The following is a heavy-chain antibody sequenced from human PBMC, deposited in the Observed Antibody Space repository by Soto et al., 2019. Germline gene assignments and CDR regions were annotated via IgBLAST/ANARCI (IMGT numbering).Heavy chain of an antibody. D-gene: IGHD6-19*01. Sequence: GGSLRLSCAASGFTFSSYWMHWVRQAPGKGLVWVSRINSDGSSTSYADSVKGRFTISRDNAKNTLYLQMNSLRAEDTAVYYCARDPRAVAQGRKLDIWGQGTMVTVSS. J-gene: IGHJ3*02. CDR3: ARDPRAVAQGRKLDI. CDR1: GFTFSSYW. V-gene: IGHV3-74*01. CDR2: INSDGSST.